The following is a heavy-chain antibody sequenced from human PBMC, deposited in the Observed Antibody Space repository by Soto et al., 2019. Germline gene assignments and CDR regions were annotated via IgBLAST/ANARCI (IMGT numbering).Heavy chain of an antibody. J-gene: IGHJ5*02. Sequence: HPGGSLRLSCAASGFTFSSYGIHWVRQAPGKGLEWVAVISYDGTKEYYADFVKGRFTISRDNSKNTLYLQMNSLRAEDTAVYYCAKDLRNRGQQLVLHWFDPWGQGTLVTVS. CDR1: GFTFSSYG. D-gene: IGHD6-13*01. CDR2: ISYDGTKE. V-gene: IGHV3-30*18. CDR3: AKDLRNRGQQLVLHWFDP.